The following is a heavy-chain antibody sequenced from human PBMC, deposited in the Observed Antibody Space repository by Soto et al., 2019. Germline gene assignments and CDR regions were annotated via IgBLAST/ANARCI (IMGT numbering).Heavy chain of an antibody. D-gene: IGHD6-19*01. V-gene: IGHV2-5*01. Sequence: SVPTLVNPTQTLTLTCTFSGFSLSTSGMNVGWIRQPPGKALEWLALIYWNADKRYSPSLKSRLTITKDTSKNQVVLSMTNMDPVDTPTYYCAHSRRQLPEDDFDIWGQGTMVPVSS. CDR1: GFSLSTSGMN. CDR3: AHSRRQLPEDDFDI. J-gene: IGHJ3*02. CDR2: IYWNADK.